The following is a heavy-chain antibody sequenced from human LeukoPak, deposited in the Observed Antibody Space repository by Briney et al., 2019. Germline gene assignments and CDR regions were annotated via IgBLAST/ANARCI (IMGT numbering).Heavy chain of an antibody. CDR3: AKDGNYYDFWSGYYLMDV. CDR2: INGGGNTT. CDR1: GFAFSSFA. V-gene: IGHV3-23*01. Sequence: SGGSLRLSCAASGFAFSSFAMGWVRQSPGKGLEWLSTINGGGNTTFYADSVKGRFTISRDNSKNTLYLHMDSLRPDDTAIYYCAKDGNYYDFWSGYYLMDVWGKGTTVTVSS. J-gene: IGHJ6*04. D-gene: IGHD3-3*01.